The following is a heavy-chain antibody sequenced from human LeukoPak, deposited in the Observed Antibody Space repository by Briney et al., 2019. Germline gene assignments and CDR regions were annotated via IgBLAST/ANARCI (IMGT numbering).Heavy chain of an antibody. Sequence: GESLKISCKGSAYNFAIYWIAWVRQMPGQGLEWMGIIYPGDSDIRYSPSLQGQVTISADKSISTAYLQWSSLKASDTAMYYCARQDGDGLYFFDYWGQGTLVTVSS. V-gene: IGHV5-51*01. J-gene: IGHJ4*02. CDR2: IYPGDSDI. CDR3: ARQDGDGLYFFDY. CDR1: AYNFAIYW. D-gene: IGHD5-24*01.